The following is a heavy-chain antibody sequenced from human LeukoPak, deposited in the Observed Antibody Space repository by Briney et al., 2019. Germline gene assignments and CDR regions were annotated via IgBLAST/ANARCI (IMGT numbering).Heavy chain of an antibody. J-gene: IGHJ5*02. CDR1: GGSFSGYY. CDR2: INHSGST. Sequence: PSETLSLTCAVYGGSFSGYYWSWIRQPPGKGLEWIGEINHSGSTNYNPSLKSRVTISVDTSKNQFSPKLSSVTAADTAVYYCARGGVAAAGTFLFGRRWFDPWGQGTLVTVAS. V-gene: IGHV4-34*01. D-gene: IGHD6-13*01. CDR3: ARGGVAAAGTFLFGRRWFDP.